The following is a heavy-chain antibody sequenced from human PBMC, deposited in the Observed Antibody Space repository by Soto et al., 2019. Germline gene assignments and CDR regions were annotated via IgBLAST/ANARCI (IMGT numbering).Heavy chain of an antibody. D-gene: IGHD1-26*01. J-gene: IGHJ6*02. Sequence: QVQMVESGGGLVKPGGSLRRSCAASGINYSDCYMNWIRQATGKRLEWVSYMSSRGDCINYGGSVRGRFTVSRDNAKNSRHLQMNSRRAEDTAMNYCTRIRFGQWEYAMDVWGQGTTVTVSS. CDR1: GINYSDCY. V-gene: IGHV3-11*01. CDR2: MSSRGDCI. CDR3: TRIRFGQWEYAMDV.